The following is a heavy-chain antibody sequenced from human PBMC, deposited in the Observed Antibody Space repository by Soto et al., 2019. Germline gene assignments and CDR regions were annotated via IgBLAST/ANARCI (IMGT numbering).Heavy chain of an antibody. V-gene: IGHV1-2*02. CDR3: ARESGYSGYDLLAYSRGPLDYYYGMDV. D-gene: IGHD5-12*01. CDR2: INPNSGGT. J-gene: IGHJ6*02. Sequence: ASVKVSCKASGYTFTGYYMHWVRQAPGQGLEWMGWINPNSGGTNYAQKFQGRVTMTRDTSISTAYMELSRLRSDDTAVYYCARESGYSGYDLLAYSRGPLDYYYGMDVWGQGTTVTVYS. CDR1: GYTFTGYY.